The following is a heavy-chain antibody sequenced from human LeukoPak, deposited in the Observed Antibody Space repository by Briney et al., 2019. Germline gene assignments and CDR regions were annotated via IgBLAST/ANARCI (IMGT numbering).Heavy chain of an antibody. D-gene: IGHD2-8*02. CDR2: IYTSGST. CDR3: AGHRPRNTVDF. CDR1: GGSISSYY. V-gene: IGHV4-4*07. Sequence: PSETLSLTCTVSGGSISSYYWSWIRQPAGKGLEWIGRIYTSGSTNYSPSLKSRVTISLDTSKNQFSLKLSSVTAADTAVYYCAGHRPRNTVDFWGQGTLVTVSS. J-gene: IGHJ4*02.